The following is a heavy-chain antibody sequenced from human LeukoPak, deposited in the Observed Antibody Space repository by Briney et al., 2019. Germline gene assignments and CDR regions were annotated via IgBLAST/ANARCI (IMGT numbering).Heavy chain of an antibody. CDR2: IYNGVNT. CDR1: GASVSSASY. CDR3: ARGRIFGVVIPVFYYFDY. Sequence: SETLSLTCTVSGASVSSASYWTWIRQPPGKGVEWIAHIYNGVNTNYNPSLKSRVTISVDTSKNQFSLKLSSVTAADTAVYYCARGRIFGVVIPVFYYFDYWGQGTLVTVSS. D-gene: IGHD3-3*01. V-gene: IGHV4-61*01. J-gene: IGHJ4*02.